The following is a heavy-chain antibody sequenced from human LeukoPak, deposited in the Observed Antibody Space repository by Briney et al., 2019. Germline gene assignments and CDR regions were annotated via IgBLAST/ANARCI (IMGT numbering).Heavy chain of an antibody. D-gene: IGHD5-18*01. CDR2: ISGSGGST. Sequence: PGGSLRLSCAASGFTFSTYAMTWVRQAPGKGLEWVSAISGSGGSTYYADSVKGRFTISRDNSKNTLYLQMNSLRAEDTAVYYCARDMSGYNYGADYWGQGTLVTVSS. J-gene: IGHJ4*02. CDR1: GFTFSTYA. V-gene: IGHV3-23*01. CDR3: ARDMSGYNYGADY.